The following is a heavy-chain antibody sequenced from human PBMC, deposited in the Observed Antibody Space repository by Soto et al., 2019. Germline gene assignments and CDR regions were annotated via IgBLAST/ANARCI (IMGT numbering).Heavy chain of an antibody. J-gene: IGHJ4*02. V-gene: IGHV1-18*01. CDR1: GYTFNSYG. Sequence: ASVKVSCKASGYTFNSYGITWVRQAPGQGLEWMGWISAYNGNTNYAQKLQGRVTVTTDTSTSTAYMELRSLRSDDTAVYYCARGVDTAMVTAFDYWGQGTLVTVSS. CDR2: ISAYNGNT. D-gene: IGHD5-18*01. CDR3: ARGVDTAMVTAFDY.